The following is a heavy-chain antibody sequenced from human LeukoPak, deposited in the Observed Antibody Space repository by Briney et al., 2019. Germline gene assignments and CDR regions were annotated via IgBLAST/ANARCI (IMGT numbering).Heavy chain of an antibody. CDR3: AERPTCSGISCPPGIH. J-gene: IGHJ4*02. D-gene: IGHD2-2*01. V-gene: IGHV3-23*01. CDR1: GFTFSNDA. CDR2: ISSSGGRT. Sequence: GGSLRLSCAASGFTFSNDAMSWVRQAPGKGLEWVSAISSSGGRTYYANSVKGRFTISRDNSKNTLYLQLSSLRAEDTAIYYSAERPTCSGISCPPGIHWGQGTLVTVSS.